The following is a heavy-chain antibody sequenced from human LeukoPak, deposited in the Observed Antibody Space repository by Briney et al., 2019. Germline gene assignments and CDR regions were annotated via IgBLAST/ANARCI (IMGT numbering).Heavy chain of an antibody. CDR2: IYYSGST. Sequence: SETLSLTCTVSGGSISSYYWSWLRQPPGKGLEWIGYIYYSGSTNYNPSLKSRVTISVDTSKNQFSLKLSSVTAADTAVYYCARLRGGVTADYWGQGTLVTVSS. CDR1: GGSISSYY. J-gene: IGHJ4*02. CDR3: ARLRGGVTADY. D-gene: IGHD2-21*02. V-gene: IGHV4-59*08.